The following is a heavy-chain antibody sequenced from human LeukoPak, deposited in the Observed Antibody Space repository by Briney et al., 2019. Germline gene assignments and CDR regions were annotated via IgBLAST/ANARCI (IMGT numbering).Heavy chain of an antibody. CDR2: IHQHGTEK. CDR3: ARDEYLAYCGGDCYSYNWFDP. J-gene: IGHJ5*02. CDR1: GFTFTNYW. V-gene: IGHV3-7*01. Sequence: GGSLRLSCAVSGFTFTNYWMSWVRQAPGKGLEWVANIHQHGTEKYYVDSVKGRFTISRDNAKNSLYLQMNSLRAEDTAVYYCARDEYLAYCGGDCYSYNWFDPWGQGTLVTVSS. D-gene: IGHD2-21*02.